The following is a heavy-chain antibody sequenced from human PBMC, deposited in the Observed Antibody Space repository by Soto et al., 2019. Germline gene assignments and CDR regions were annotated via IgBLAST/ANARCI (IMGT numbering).Heavy chain of an antibody. CDR3: AKTFLEAHKSSGYSLLGMDV. Sequence: PGGSLRLSCVASGFSVSANYMTWIRQAPGKGLGWVSVIHGGGNTYYADSVKGRFTISRDNSKNTLYLQMNSLRAEDTAVYYCAKTFLEAHKSSGYSLLGMDVWGQGTTVTVSS. J-gene: IGHJ6*02. V-gene: IGHV3-53*01. CDR2: IHGGGNT. D-gene: IGHD3-22*01. CDR1: GFSVSANY.